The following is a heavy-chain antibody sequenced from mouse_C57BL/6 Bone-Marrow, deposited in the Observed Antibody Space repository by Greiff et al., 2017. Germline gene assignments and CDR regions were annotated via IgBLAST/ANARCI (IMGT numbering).Heavy chain of an antibody. CDR1: GYTFTDYE. Sequence: QVQLQQSGAELVRPGASVTLYCKASGYTFTDYEMHWVKQTPVHGLEWIGAIDPETGGTAYNQKFKGKAILTADKSSSTAYMELRSLTSEDSAVYYCTQGAMDYWGQGTSVTVSS. J-gene: IGHJ4*01. V-gene: IGHV1-15*01. CDR3: TQGAMDY. CDR2: IDPETGGT.